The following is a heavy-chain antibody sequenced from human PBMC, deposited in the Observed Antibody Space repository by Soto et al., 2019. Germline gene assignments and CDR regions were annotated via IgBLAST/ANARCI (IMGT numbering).Heavy chain of an antibody. J-gene: IGHJ6*02. CDR1: GFSFSDFG. D-gene: IGHD2-21*02. Sequence: QVQLVESGGGVGQPGRSLRLSCAPSGFSFSDFGMHWVRQAPGKGLEWVAAISHDGSNQYYGDSVKGRFSISRDHSNNRLYLQMNNLKVEDSAIYFCAKETRSRAVTATRVNGMDVWGQGTTVTVSS. CDR3: AKETRSRAVTATRVNGMDV. V-gene: IGHV3-30*18. CDR2: ISHDGSNQ.